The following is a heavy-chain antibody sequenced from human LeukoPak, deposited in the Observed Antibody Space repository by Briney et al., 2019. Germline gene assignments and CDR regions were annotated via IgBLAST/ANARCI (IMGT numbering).Heavy chain of an antibody. J-gene: IGHJ6*02. CDR1: GFTFSSYW. V-gene: IGHV3-7*01. Sequence: GGSLRLSCAASGFTFSSYWMSWVRQAPGKGLEWVANIKQDGSEKYYVDSAKGRFTISRDNAKNSLYLQMNSLRAEDTAVYYCARDLGVGSGWVYYYYGMDVWGQGTTVTVSS. CDR2: IKQDGSEK. CDR3: ARDLGVGSGWVYYYYGMDV. D-gene: IGHD6-19*01.